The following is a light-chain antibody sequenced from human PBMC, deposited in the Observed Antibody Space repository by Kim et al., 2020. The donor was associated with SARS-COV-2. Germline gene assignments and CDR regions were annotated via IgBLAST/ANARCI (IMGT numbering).Light chain of an antibody. CDR3: LQDYDSPIT. V-gene: IGKV1-6*01. J-gene: IGKJ5*01. CDR2: TAS. CDR1: QGISSD. Sequence: AIQMTQSPSSLSASVGDRVTITCRASQGISSDLAWYQQKPGKAPKLLIYTASTLQNGVPSRFSGSGSGAEFTLTINSLQPEDFATYFCLQDYDSPITFGQGTRLEIK.